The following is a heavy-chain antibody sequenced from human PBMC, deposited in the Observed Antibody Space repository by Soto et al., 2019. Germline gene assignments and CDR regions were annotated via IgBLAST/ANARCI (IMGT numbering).Heavy chain of an antibody. D-gene: IGHD6-19*01. CDR2: ISGSGGST. J-gene: IGHJ4*02. CDR1: GVTVSSYA. CDR3: AKVVRSSGWYGPFDY. Sequence: GGSLKLGCAASGVTVSSYAVGWVRQAPGKGLEWVSAISGSGGSTYYADSVKGRFTISRDNSKNTLYLQMNSLRAEDTAVYYCAKVVRSSGWYGPFDYWGQGTLVTVSS. V-gene: IGHV3-23*01.